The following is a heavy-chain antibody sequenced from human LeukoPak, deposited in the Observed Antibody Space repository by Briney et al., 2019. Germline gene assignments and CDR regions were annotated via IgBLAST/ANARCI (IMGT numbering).Heavy chain of an antibody. Sequence: PGGSLRLSCAASGFTFSNYAMSWVRQALGKGLEWVSVILGSGGSTFYADSVKGRFTISRDNSKNTLYLQMTSLRPEDTAVYYCAKVSIHSVYGQIDYWGQGALVTVSS. D-gene: IGHD5/OR15-5a*01. V-gene: IGHV3-23*01. CDR2: ILGSGGST. J-gene: IGHJ4*02. CDR1: GFTFSNYA. CDR3: AKVSIHSVYGQIDY.